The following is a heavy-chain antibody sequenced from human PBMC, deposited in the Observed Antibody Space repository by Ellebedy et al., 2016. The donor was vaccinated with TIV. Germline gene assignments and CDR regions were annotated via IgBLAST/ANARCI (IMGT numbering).Heavy chain of an antibody. V-gene: IGHV4-59*12. Sequence: MPSETLSLTCSVSGVSINTKYWSWIRQTPGKGLEWIGYIYYGGGINYNPSLKGRVTLSLDTSKNHFSLNLTSVTAADTAVYYCARPYGSGWLGRSAFDIWGQGTLVTVS. CDR2: IYYGGGI. CDR1: GVSINTKY. CDR3: ARPYGSGWLGRSAFDI. J-gene: IGHJ3*02. D-gene: IGHD6-19*01.